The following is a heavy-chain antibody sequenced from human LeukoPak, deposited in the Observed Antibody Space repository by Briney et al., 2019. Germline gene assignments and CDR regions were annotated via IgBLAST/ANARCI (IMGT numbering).Heavy chain of an antibody. J-gene: IGHJ4*02. D-gene: IGHD2-15*01. CDR1: GFTFSSYA. Sequence: PGGSLRLSCAASGFTFSSYAMSWVRQAPGKELEWVSAISGSGGSTYYADSVKGRFTISRDNSKNTLYLQMNSLRAEDTAVYYCATGYCSGGSCYSDWGQGTLVTVSS. CDR2: ISGSGGST. CDR3: ATGYCSGGSCYSD. V-gene: IGHV3-23*01.